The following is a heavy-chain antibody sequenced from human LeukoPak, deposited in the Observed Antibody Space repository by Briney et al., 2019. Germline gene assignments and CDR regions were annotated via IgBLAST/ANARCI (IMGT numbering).Heavy chain of an antibody. CDR3: ARDFPYYDILTGYRNLYYGMDV. V-gene: IGHV1-8*01. J-gene: IGHJ6*02. CDR2: MNTNSGNT. CDR1: GYTFTSYD. D-gene: IGHD3-9*01. Sequence: ASVKVSCKASGYTFTSYDVNWVRQATGQGLEWMGWMNTNSGNTGYAQKFQGRVTMTRNTSISTAYMELSSLRSEDTAVYYCARDFPYYDILTGYRNLYYGMDVWGQGTTVTVPS.